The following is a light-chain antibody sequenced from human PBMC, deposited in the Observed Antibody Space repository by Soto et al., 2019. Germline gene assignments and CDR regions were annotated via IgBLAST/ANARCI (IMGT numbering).Light chain of an antibody. CDR3: SSYTRSSFYV. Sequence: QSALTQPASVSGSPRQSITISCTGTSSDVGGYNYVSWYQQHPGKAPKLMIYDVSNRPSGVSNRFSGSKSGNTASLTISGLQAEDEADYYCSSYTRSSFYVFGTGTKVTVL. CDR1: SSDVGGYNY. CDR2: DVS. V-gene: IGLV2-14*01. J-gene: IGLJ1*01.